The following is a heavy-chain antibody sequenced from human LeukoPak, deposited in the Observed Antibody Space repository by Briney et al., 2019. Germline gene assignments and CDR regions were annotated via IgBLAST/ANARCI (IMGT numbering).Heavy chain of an antibody. CDR1: GDSTSSSTYY. J-gene: IGHJ4*02. V-gene: IGHV4-39*01. CDR3: ARHDYGATRDY. CDR2: FYYTGST. Sequence: SETLSLTCTVSGDSTSSSTYYWGWIRQPPGRGLEWLGSFYYTGSTYYNPSLKSRVTISVDTSKNQFSLKLSSVTTADTAVYYCARHDYGATRDYWGQGTLVTVSS. D-gene: IGHD4-17*01.